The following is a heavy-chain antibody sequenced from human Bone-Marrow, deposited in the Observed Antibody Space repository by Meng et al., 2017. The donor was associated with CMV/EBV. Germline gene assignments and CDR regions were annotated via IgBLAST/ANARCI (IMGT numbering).Heavy chain of an antibody. J-gene: IGHJ4*02. CDR3: ARDPGGYCSSTSCPDY. V-gene: IGHV3-21*01. Sequence: GESLKISCAASGFTFSSYSMNWVRQAPGKGLEWVSSISSSSSYIYYADSVKGRFTISRDNAKNSLYLQMNSLRAEDTAVYYCARDPGGYCSSTSCPDYCGQGTLITVSS. CDR1: GFTFSSYS. CDR2: ISSSSSYI. D-gene: IGHD2-2*01.